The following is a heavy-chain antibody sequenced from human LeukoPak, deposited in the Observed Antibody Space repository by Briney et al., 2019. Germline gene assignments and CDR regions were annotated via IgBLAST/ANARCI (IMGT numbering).Heavy chain of an antibody. CDR2: ISYDGSYR. V-gene: IGHV3-30*04. Sequence: GGSLRLSCVASGFTDYAIHWVRQAPGKVLEGVAVISYDGSYRYYADSVKGRFTIPRDNSQNTFYLQMTSLRAEDTAVYYCAKDQEGGAGTGRFDYWGQGTLVTVSS. CDR1: GFTDYA. J-gene: IGHJ4*02. CDR3: AKDQEGGAGTGRFDY. D-gene: IGHD6-13*01.